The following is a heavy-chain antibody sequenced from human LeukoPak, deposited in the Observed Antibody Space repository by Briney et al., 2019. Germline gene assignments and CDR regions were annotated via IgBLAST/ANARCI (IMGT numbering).Heavy chain of an antibody. CDR2: ISGRGGST. CDR1: GFTFSSYA. CDR3: AKCYYDSSGYYPFDY. D-gene: IGHD3-22*01. V-gene: IGHV3-23*01. Sequence: GGSLRLSCAASGFTFSSYAMSWVRQAPGKGLESVSAISGRGGSTYYADSVKGRFTISRDNSKNTLYLQMNSLRAEDTAVYYCAKCYYDSSGYYPFDYWGQGTLVTVSS. J-gene: IGHJ4*02.